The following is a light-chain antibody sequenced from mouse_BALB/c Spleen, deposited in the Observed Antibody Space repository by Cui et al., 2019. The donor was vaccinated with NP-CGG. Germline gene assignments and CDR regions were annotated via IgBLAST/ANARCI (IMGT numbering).Light chain of an antibody. CDR2: GTN. V-gene: IGLV1*01. CDR3: ALWYSNHWV. Sequence: QAVVTQESALTTSPGETVTLTCRSITGAVTTSNYANWVQEKPDHLFTGLIGGTNNRAPGVPARFSGSLIGDKAALTITGAQTEDGAIYFCALWYSNHWVFGGGTKLTVL. CDR1: TGAVTTSNY. J-gene: IGLJ1*01.